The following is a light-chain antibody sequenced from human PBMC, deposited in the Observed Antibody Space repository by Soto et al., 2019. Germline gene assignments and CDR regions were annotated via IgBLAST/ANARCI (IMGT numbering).Light chain of an antibody. V-gene: IGLV1-47*01. J-gene: IGLJ1*01. Sequence: QPVLTQPPSASGTPGQRVTISCSGSSSNVGVNFVYWYQHLPGTDPKLLIYRNDQRPSGVPDRFSGSKSGTSSSPAISGLRYEDEADYYCAAWDDSRRGLVFGTGTKLTVL. CDR1: SSNVGVNF. CDR2: RND. CDR3: AAWDDSRRGLV.